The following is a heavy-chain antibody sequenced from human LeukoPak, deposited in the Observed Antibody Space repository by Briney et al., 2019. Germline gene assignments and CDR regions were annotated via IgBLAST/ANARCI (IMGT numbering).Heavy chain of an antibody. D-gene: IGHD2-15*01. Sequence: GGSLRLSCAASGFTFSSYGMHWVRQAPGKGLEWVAVIWYDGSNKYYADSVKGRFTISRDNSKNTLYLQMNSLRAEDTAVYYCARDNSGYCSGGSCYELDYWGQGTLVTVSS. J-gene: IGHJ4*02. CDR3: ARDNSGYCSGGSCYELDY. CDR2: IWYDGSNK. CDR1: GFTFSSYG. V-gene: IGHV3-33*01.